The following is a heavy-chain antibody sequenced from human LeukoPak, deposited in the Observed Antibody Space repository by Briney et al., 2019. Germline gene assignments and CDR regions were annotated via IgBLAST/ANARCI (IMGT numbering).Heavy chain of an antibody. Sequence: PGGSLRLSCAASGFTFSSYSMNWVRQAPGKGLEWVAYIRYDGSTTYYADSVKGRFTISRDNSKNTLYLQMNSLRIEDTAVYYCAAFGVVIIWGQGTLVTVSS. V-gene: IGHV3-30*02. D-gene: IGHD3-3*01. CDR2: IRYDGSTT. J-gene: IGHJ4*02. CDR3: AAFGVVII. CDR1: GFTFSSYS.